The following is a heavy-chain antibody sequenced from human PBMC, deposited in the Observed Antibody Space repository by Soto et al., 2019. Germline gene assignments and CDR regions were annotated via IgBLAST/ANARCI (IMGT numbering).Heavy chain of an antibody. D-gene: IGHD1-1*01. V-gene: IGHV3-11*06. CDR2: SSNSGSFT. CDR3: VRSGDNYNLLDY. J-gene: IGHJ4*02. CDR1: VFTFSDYY. Sequence: GGSLRLSCAASVFTFSDYYMSCIRQAPGKGLEWIGYSSNSGSFTGYADSVKGRFSISRDNAKKSLYLQINSLRGEDTAIYYCVRSGDNYNLLDYWGQGTPVTVSS.